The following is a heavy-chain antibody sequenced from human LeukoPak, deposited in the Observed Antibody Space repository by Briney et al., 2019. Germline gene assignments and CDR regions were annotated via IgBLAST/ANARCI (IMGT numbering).Heavy chain of an antibody. CDR2: INHSGST. V-gene: IGHV4-34*01. Sequence: PSETLSLTCAVYGGSFSGYYWSWIRQPPGKGLEWIGEINHSGSTNYNPSLKSRVTISVGTSKNQFSLKLSSVTAADTAVYYCARGLGFYYGSGSYPFDYWGQGTLVTVSS. D-gene: IGHD3-10*01. CDR3: ARGLGFYYGSGSYPFDY. J-gene: IGHJ4*02. CDR1: GGSFSGYY.